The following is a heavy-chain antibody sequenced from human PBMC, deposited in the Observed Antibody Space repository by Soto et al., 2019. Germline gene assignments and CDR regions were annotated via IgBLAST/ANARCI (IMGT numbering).Heavy chain of an antibody. CDR3: ARVGYCSSTSCYMTPDY. CDR2: ISSSSSYT. Sequence: LRLSCAASGFTFSDYYMSWIRQAPGKGLEWVSYISSSSSYTNYADSVKGRFTISRDNAKNSLYLQMNSLRAEDTAVYYCARVGYCSSTSCYMTPDYWGQGTLVTVSS. V-gene: IGHV3-11*06. CDR1: GFTFSDYY. J-gene: IGHJ4*02. D-gene: IGHD2-2*02.